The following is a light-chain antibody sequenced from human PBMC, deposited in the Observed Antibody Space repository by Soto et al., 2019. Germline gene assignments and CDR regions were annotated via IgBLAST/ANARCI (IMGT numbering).Light chain of an antibody. J-gene: IGLJ1*01. CDR3: ISFTSRHIYV. Sequence: QSVLTQPASVSGSPGQSITISCTGTSSDVGGYNYVSWYQQHPGRAPKLIIYDATNRPSGISNRFSGSKSGNTASLTISGLQTGDEADYYCISFTSRHIYVFGTGTKVTVL. CDR2: DAT. V-gene: IGLV2-14*03. CDR1: SSDVGGYNY.